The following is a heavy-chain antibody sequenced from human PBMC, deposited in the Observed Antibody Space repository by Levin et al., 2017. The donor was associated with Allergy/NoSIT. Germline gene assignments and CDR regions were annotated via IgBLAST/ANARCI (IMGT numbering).Heavy chain of an antibody. Sequence: PGGSLRLSCKASGYTFTSYGISWVRQAPGQGLEWMGWISAYNGNTNYAQKLQGRVTMTTDTSTSTAYMELRSLRSDDTAVYYCARDAELELRDNYYYYGMDVWGQGTTVTVSS. J-gene: IGHJ6*02. CDR3: ARDAELELRDNYYYYGMDV. CDR2: ISAYNGNT. D-gene: IGHD1-7*01. V-gene: IGHV1-18*01. CDR1: GYTFTSYG.